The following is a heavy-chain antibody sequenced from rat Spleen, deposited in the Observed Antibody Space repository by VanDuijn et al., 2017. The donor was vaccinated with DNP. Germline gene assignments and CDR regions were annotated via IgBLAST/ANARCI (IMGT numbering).Heavy chain of an antibody. CDR3: ARWTYYFDY. J-gene: IGHJ2*01. CDR2: ISYSGST. CDR1: GYSITSNY. Sequence: EVQLQESGPGLVKPSQSLSLTCSVTGYSITSNYWGWIRKFPGNKMEWIGHISYSGSTTYNLSLKGRISITRDTSKNHFFLQLNSVTTEDTATYYCARWTYYFDYWGQGVMVTVSS. V-gene: IGHV3-1*01.